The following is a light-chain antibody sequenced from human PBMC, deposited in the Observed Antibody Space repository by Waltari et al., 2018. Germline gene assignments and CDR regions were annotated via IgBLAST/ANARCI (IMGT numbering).Light chain of an antibody. V-gene: IGKV3-15*01. CDR2: EAS. CDR1: QSISIN. J-gene: IGKJ1*01. Sequence: EVVMTQSPATLSVSQGERATLSCRASQSISINMVWYQQRPGQAPRLLIYEASMRATDIPARFSGSGSGTEFTLTISSVQSEDAAVYYCQQFNDWPRTFGQGTKVENK. CDR3: QQFNDWPRT.